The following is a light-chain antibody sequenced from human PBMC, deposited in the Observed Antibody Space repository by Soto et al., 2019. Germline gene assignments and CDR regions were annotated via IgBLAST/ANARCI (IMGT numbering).Light chain of an antibody. V-gene: IGKV3-20*01. Sequence: EIVLTQSPGTLSLSPGERATLSCRASQSVSSSYLAWYQQKPGQAPRLLIYGASSRATGIPDRFSGSGSGTDVTLTISRLEPEDCAVYYCQQYGSSPSWTFGQGTKVEIK. J-gene: IGKJ1*01. CDR3: QQYGSSPSWT. CDR1: QSVSSSY. CDR2: GAS.